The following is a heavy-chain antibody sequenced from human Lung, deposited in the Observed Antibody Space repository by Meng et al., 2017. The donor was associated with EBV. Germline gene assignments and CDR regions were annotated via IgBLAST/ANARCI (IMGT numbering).Heavy chain of an antibody. J-gene: IGHJ4*02. CDR2: IIHGGSP. CDR3: ARRPTGIDY. D-gene: IGHD2-8*02. V-gene: IGHV4-34*12. CDR1: DWSLSGAY. Sequence: QVELQHWGAGLLKPSETLSLTCAVNDWSLSGAYWNWIRQPPGKGLEWIGEIIHGGSPSYNPSLKSRVTISIDTSKNQLSLMLSSVTAADTAVYYCARRPTGIDYWGQGTLVTVSS.